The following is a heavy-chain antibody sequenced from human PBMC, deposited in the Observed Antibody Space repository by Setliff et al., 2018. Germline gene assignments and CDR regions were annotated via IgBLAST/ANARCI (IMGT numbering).Heavy chain of an antibody. CDR2: INQDGSEK. CDR1: GFTFSNYR. D-gene: IGHD2-2*01. V-gene: IGHV3-7*01. Sequence: GGSLRLSCVVSGFTFSNYRMSWVRQAPGKGLEWVANINQDGSEKYYVDSVKGRFTISRDNAKNSLYLQMDSLRVEDTAVYYCVRGEMFSTSPRADWGQGTQVTVSS. CDR3: VRGEMFSTSPRAD. J-gene: IGHJ4*02.